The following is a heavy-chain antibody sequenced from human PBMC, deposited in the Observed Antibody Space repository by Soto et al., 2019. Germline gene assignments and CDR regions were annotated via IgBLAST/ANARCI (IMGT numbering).Heavy chain of an antibody. J-gene: IGHJ3*01. V-gene: IGHV3-48*03. D-gene: IGHD3-10*01. CDR1: GLTFSNYE. Sequence: EVQLVESGGGLVLPGGSLRLSCAASGLTFSNYEMNWVRQAPGKGLEWVSYIGRGGTTTYYADSLKGRFTISRDNAKNSLYLQMNSLRAEDTAVYYCATRSGGGGAFDFWGQGTIVTVSS. CDR3: ATRSGGGGAFDF. CDR2: IGRGGTTT.